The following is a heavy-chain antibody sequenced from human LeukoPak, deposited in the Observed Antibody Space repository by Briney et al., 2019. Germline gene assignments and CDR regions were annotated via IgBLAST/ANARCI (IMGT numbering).Heavy chain of an antibody. CDR3: AKAVLTGYYAGFDY. D-gene: IGHD3-9*01. J-gene: IGHJ4*02. CDR1: GFTFSSYS. Sequence: GGSLRLSCAASGFTFSSYSMTWVRQAPGKGLEWVSSISSSSSYIYYADSVKGRFTISRDNSKNTLYLQMNSLRAEDTAMYYCAKAVLTGYYAGFDYWGQGTLVTVSS. V-gene: IGHV3-21*01. CDR2: ISSSSSYI.